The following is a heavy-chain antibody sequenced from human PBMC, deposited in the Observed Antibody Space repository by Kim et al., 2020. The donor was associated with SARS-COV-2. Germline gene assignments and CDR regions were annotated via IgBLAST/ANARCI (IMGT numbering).Heavy chain of an antibody. J-gene: IGHJ4*02. Sequence: TYYADSVKGWVTMSSDKSKNMLYLHMNSLRVEDTAVYYCAKGVINSGFDYWGQGTQVTVSS. CDR2: T. D-gene: IGHD1-26*01. V-gene: IGHV3-23*01. CDR3: AKGVINSGFDY.